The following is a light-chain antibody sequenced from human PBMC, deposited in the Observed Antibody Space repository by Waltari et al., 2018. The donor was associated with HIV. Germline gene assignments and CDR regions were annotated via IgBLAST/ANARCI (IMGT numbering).Light chain of an antibody. V-gene: IGLV2-14*03. CDR3: CSYTKLTTHYVL. CDR2: GVS. CDR1: TSDIGGYNY. J-gene: IGLJ3*02. Sequence: QSALTQPASVSGSPGQSITISSNGTTSDIGGYNYVSWYQRHPDKAPKLIIFGVSNRPSGISSLFSGSKSGNTASLTISGLQAEDEADYYCCSYTKLTTHYVLFGGGTKLTVL.